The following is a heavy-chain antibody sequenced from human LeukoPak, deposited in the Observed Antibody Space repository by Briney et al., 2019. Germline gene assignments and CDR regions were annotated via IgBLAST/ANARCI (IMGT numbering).Heavy chain of an antibody. CDR3: ARHERYSSNWFFFDY. CDR2: IYYSGTT. D-gene: IGHD6-13*01. Sequence: PSETLSLTCNASGGSISSYYWCWIRQPPGKGLEWIGCIYYSGTTNYNPSLKSRVTISVDTSKNQFSLKLSSVTAADTAVYYCARHERYSSNWFFFDYWGQGSLVTVSS. CDR1: GGSISSYY. J-gene: IGHJ4*02. V-gene: IGHV4-59*01.